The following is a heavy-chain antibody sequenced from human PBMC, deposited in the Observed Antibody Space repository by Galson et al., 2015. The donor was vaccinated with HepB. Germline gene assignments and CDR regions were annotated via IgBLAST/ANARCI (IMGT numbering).Heavy chain of an antibody. V-gene: IGHV4-4*02. D-gene: IGHD3-3*01. CDR3: ARDRFDDFRSGSYFDS. CDR1: GDSISSDKW. CDR2: VYHSGDT. J-gene: IGHJ4*02. Sequence: SETLSLTCAVSGDSISSDKWWTWVRQPPGKGLEWIGEVYHSGDTNYNPSLKSRVTISVDKSKNQFSLELTSVTAADTAVYYCARDRFDDFRSGSYFDSWGQGTLVTVSS.